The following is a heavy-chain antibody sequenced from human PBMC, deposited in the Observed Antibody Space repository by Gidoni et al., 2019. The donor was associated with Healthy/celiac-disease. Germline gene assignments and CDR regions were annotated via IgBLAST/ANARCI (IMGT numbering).Heavy chain of an antibody. J-gene: IGHJ1*01. CDR1: GYTFTSYY. V-gene: IGHV1-46*01. CDR3: ARDATDYYDSSGYYSGYFQH. CDR2: INPSGGST. Sequence: QVQLVQSGAEVKKPGASVKVSCKASGYTFTSYYMHWVRQAPGQGLEWMGIINPSGGSTSYAQKFQGRVTMTRDTSTSTVYMELSSLRSEDTAVYYCARDATDYYDSSGYYSGYFQHWGQGTLVTVSS. D-gene: IGHD3-22*01.